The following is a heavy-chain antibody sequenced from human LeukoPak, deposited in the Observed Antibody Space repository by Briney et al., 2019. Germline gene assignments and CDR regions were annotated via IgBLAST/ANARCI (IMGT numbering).Heavy chain of an antibody. CDR1: GFTFSSYG. J-gene: IGHJ4*02. CDR3: AKDRRRDDVLTGSFSD. Sequence: GGTLRLSCAASGFTFSSYGMSWVRQAPGKGLEWVSGISGSGGKTYYVDSVKGRFTISRDNSKNTLYLQMNSLRAEDTALYYCAKDRRRDDVLTGSFSDWGQGTLVTVSS. D-gene: IGHD3-9*01. V-gene: IGHV3-23*01. CDR2: ISGSGGKT.